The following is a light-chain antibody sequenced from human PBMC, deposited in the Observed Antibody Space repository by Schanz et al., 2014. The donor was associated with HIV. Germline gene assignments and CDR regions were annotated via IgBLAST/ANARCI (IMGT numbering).Light chain of an antibody. J-gene: IGKJ1*01. CDR3: QQYNNWPWT. V-gene: IGKV3-15*01. CDR2: HAS. Sequence: EIVMTQSPATLSVSPGERATLSCRARQSVSTNLAWYQKKPGQAPRLLIYHASKRVTGIPTRFSGGGSGTDFTLTISSLQSEDFAVYYCQQYNNWPWTFGEGTKVEVK. CDR1: QSVSTN.